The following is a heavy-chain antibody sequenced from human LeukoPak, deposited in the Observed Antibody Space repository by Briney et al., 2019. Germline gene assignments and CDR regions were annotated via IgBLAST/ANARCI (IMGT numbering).Heavy chain of an antibody. Sequence: GESLRTSCQTSGYMFTNYWIAWVRQKPEKGLEWIGAIYPFDSDTNYSPSFRGLVTISADKSISTAYLRWSSLEASDTATYYCARVGLPKGRLGRTPVPTENWLDPWGQGTLVTVSS. CDR1: GYMFTNYW. D-gene: IGHD3/OR15-3a*01. CDR2: IYPFDSDT. CDR3: ARVGLPKGRLGRTPVPTENWLDP. J-gene: IGHJ5*02. V-gene: IGHV5-51*01.